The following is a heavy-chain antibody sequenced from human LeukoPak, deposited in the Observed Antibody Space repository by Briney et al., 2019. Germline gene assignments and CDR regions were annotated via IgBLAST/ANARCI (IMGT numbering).Heavy chain of an antibody. D-gene: IGHD1-1*01. J-gene: IGHJ6*03. V-gene: IGHV3-7*01. CDR2: IKQGGSGR. Sequence: GGSLRLSCVTSGFMFSNYWMTWVRQAPGKGLEWVATIKQGGSGRNYVDSVKGRFIISRDSAKKSLYLQMNSLRTEDTAVYYCARDNDYHMDVWGKGTTVIVSS. CDR3: ARDNDYHMDV. CDR1: GFMFSNYW.